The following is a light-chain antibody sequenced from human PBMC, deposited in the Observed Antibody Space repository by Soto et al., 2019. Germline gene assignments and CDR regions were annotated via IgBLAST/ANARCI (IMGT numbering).Light chain of an antibody. Sequence: QSALTQPPSVSGSPGQTVTISCTGTSSDVGSYNRVSWYQQPPGTAPKLMIYEVSNRPSGVPDRFSGSKSGNTASLTISGLQAEDEADYYCGSYTSSSSVLFGGGTKVTVL. CDR3: GSYTSSSSVL. V-gene: IGLV2-18*02. CDR1: SSDVGSYNR. CDR2: EVS. J-gene: IGLJ2*01.